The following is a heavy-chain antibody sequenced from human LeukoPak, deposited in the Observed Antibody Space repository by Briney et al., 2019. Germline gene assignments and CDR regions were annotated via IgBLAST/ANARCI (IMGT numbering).Heavy chain of an antibody. V-gene: IGHV3-11*01. CDR1: GFIFSDYY. CDR3: ARVWYSGSYPVDY. J-gene: IGHJ4*02. D-gene: IGHD1-26*01. Sequence: GGSLRLSCAASGFIFSDYYMSWIRQAPGKGLEWVSYISSSGSDIYYADSVKGRFTISRDNAKNSLYLQMNSLRAGDTAVYYCARVWYSGSYPVDYWGQGTLITVSS. CDR2: ISSSGSDI.